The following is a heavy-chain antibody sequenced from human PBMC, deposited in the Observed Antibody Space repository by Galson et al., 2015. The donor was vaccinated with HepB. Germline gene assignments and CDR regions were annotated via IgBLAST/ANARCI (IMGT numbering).Heavy chain of an antibody. CDR3: AKEGGVWSGPLGLGYMDV. J-gene: IGHJ6*03. D-gene: IGHD3-3*01. Sequence: SLRLSCAASGFTFSNYWMSWVRQAPGKGLEWVANIKQDGSEKYYVDSVKGRFTISGDNAKNSLSLQMNSLRAEDTALYYCAKEGGVWSGPLGLGYMDVWGKGTTVTVSS. CDR2: IKQDGSEK. CDR1: GFTFSNYW. V-gene: IGHV3-7*03.